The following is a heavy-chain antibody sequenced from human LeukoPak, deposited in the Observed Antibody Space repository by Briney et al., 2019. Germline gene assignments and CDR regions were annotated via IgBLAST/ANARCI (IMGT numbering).Heavy chain of an antibody. CDR3: ARDRDESSGYYDAFDI. CDR2: MNPNSGNT. Sequence: GASVNVSCKASGYTFTSYDINWVRQATGQGLEWMGWMNPNSGNTGYAQKFQGRFTMTRDTSTRTVYMELSSLRSEDTAVYFCARDRDESSGYYDAFDIWGQGTMVIVSS. D-gene: IGHD3-22*01. CDR1: GYTFTSYD. V-gene: IGHV1-8*02. J-gene: IGHJ3*02.